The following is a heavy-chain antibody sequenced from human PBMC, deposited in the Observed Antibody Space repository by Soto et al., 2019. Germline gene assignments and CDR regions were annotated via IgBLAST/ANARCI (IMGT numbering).Heavy chain of an antibody. V-gene: IGHV3-23*01. D-gene: IGHD4-17*01. Sequence: EVHLLESGGGLVQPGGSLRLSCAASGFTFSRYGMSWVRQAPGKGLEWVSGISGSGGGTYYADYVKGRFTISRDNSKNMLYLQMNTLRAEDTAVYYCAKGHYGDLLFDYWGQGTLVTVSS. CDR2: ISGSGGGT. CDR1: GFTFSRYG. CDR3: AKGHYGDLLFDY. J-gene: IGHJ4*02.